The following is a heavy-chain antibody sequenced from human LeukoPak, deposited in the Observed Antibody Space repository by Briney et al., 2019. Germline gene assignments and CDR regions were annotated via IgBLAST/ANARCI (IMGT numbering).Heavy chain of an antibody. D-gene: IGHD5-24*01. Sequence: SETLSLTCAVYGGSFSGYYWIWIRQPPGKGLEWIGEINHSGSTNYNPSLKSRVTISVDTSKNQFSLKLSSVTAADTAVYYCATMATYAFDIWGQGTMVTVSS. CDR3: ATMATYAFDI. CDR2: INHSGST. J-gene: IGHJ3*02. CDR1: GGSFSGYY. V-gene: IGHV4-34*01.